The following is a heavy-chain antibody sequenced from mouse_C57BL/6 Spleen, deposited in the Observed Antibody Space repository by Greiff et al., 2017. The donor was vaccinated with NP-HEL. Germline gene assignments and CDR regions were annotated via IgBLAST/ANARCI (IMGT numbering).Heavy chain of an antibody. CDR3: ARLTTVVATDWYFDV. CDR1: GYTFTDYN. J-gene: IGHJ1*03. D-gene: IGHD1-1*01. V-gene: IGHV1-18*01. Sequence: EVQLQQSGPELVKPGASVKIPCKASGYTFTDYNMDWVKQSHGKSLEWIGDINPNNGGTIYNQKFKGKATLTVDKSSSTAYMEVRSLTSEDTAVYYCARLTTVVATDWYFDVWGTGTTVTVSS. CDR2: INPNNGGT.